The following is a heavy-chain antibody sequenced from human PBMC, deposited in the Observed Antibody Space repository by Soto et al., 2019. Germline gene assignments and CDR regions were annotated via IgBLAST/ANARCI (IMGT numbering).Heavy chain of an antibody. V-gene: IGHV1-18*01. D-gene: IGHD3-10*01. Sequence: QIQLVQSGPEVTKPGASVKVSCKTSGYNFTDFSITWVRQAPGQGLEWMGWVSPYYGNTKYTEKFQDTVTKTADTSTKPGYLELRPLTSADTATYYCARKVLLCDFGGQGTLVTVSS. CDR3: ARKVLLCDF. J-gene: IGHJ4*02. CDR1: GYNFTDFS. CDR2: VSPYYGNT.